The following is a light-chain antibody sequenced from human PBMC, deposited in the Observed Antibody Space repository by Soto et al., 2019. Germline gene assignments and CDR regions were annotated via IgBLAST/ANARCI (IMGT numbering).Light chain of an antibody. CDR2: SNN. Sequence: SALTQPASASGTPGQRVTISCSGSSSNIGSNTVNWYQQLPGTAPKLLIYSNNQRPSGVPDRFSGSKSGTSASLAISGLQSEDEADYYCAAWDDSLNGLFGTGTKVTVL. J-gene: IGLJ1*01. V-gene: IGLV1-44*01. CDR1: SSNIGSNT. CDR3: AAWDDSLNGL.